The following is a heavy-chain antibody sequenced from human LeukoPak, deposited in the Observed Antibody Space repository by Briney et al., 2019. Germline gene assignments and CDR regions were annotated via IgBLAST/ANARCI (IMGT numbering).Heavy chain of an antibody. CDR3: ARGTGTTGTSTDYYYYYMDV. CDR2: IHHSGGT. J-gene: IGHJ6*03. V-gene: IGHV4-39*07. CDR1: GGSISSSSYY. D-gene: IGHD1-1*01. Sequence: PSETLSLTCTVSGGSISSSSYYWGWIRQPPGKGLEWIGEIHHSGGTNYNPSLKSRVTISVDTSKNQFSLKLSSVTAADTAVYYCARGTGTTGTSTDYYYYYMDVWGKGTTVTVSS.